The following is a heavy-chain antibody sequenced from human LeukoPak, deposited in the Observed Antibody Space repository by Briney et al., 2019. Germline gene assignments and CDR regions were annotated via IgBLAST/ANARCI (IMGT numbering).Heavy chain of an antibody. CDR2: VNWNGVSK. CDR3: ARGYGGYEHRDY. Sequence: GGSLRLSCAASGLKFEDFGLRWVRQGPGKGLEWISGVNWNGVSKGYADSVKGRFIISRDSAKNVVYLEMYSLAAEDTAFYYCARGYGGYEHRDYWGQGSLVTVSS. V-gene: IGHV3-20*04. D-gene: IGHD5-12*01. CDR1: GLKFEDFG. J-gene: IGHJ4*02.